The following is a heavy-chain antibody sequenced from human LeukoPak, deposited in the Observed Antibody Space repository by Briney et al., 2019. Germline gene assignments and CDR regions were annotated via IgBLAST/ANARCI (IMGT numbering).Heavy chain of an antibody. Sequence: SETLSLTCTVSGGSISSSSYYWGWIRQPPGKGLEWIGSIYYSGSTYYNPSLKSRVTISVDTSKNQFSLKLSSVTAADTAVYYCARESYGSGRYWGQGTLVTVSS. CDR1: GGSISSSSYY. D-gene: IGHD3-10*01. CDR2: IYYSGST. CDR3: ARESYGSGRY. J-gene: IGHJ4*02. V-gene: IGHV4-39*07.